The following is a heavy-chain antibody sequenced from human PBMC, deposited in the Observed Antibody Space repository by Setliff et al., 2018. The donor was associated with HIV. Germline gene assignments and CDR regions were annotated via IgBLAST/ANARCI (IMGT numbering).Heavy chain of an antibody. J-gene: IGHJ4*02. V-gene: IGHV4-39*07. CDR1: GGSITTTNYY. D-gene: IGHD3-10*01. CDR2: IYYRGSA. CDR3: ARARGPPLPVLDF. Sequence: LPETLSLTCTVSGGSITTTNYYWGWVRQSPGKGLEWIGVIYYRGSAYYNLSLQSRVTLSVDTSKNSFSLHLTSVTAADTAVYFCARARGPPLPVLDFWGPGTLVTVSS.